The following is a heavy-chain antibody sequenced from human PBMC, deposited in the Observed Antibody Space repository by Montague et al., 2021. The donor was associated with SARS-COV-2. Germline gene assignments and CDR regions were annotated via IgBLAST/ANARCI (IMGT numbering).Heavy chain of an antibody. J-gene: IGHJ4*02. Sequence: SETLSLTCTVSGVSSSRTTSYWAWIRQPPGKGLEWLGSISYSGYTNYNSSLKSRVTISIDTSKNQFSLRLTSVSAVDTAVYYCARRYGSAFDYRGQGTLVTVSS. CDR1: GVSSSRTTSY. CDR3: ARRYGSAFDY. CDR2: ISYSGYT. V-gene: IGHV4-39*01. D-gene: IGHD3-10*01.